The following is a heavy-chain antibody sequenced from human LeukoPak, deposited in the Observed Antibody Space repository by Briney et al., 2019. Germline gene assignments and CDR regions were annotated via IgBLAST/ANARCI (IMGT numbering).Heavy chain of an antibody. J-gene: IGHJ4*02. CDR2: IHPGGSI. V-gene: IGHV4-31*03. CDR3: STGGDTAKGGDS. CDR1: GGFISGSGHY. D-gene: IGHD5-18*01. Sequence: SETLSLTCTVSGGFISGSGHYWTWTRQHPGEGLEWLGFIHPGGSIYYNPSLSGRLIISADTSKNQMSLKLSSVTAADTAMYYCSTGGDTAKGGDSWGQGTLVTVSS.